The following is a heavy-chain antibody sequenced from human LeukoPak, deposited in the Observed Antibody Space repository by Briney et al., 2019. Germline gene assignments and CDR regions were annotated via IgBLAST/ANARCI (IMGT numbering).Heavy chain of an antibody. CDR1: GYSITSGYY. CDR2: MFHSGTN. D-gene: IGHD1-26*01. Sequence: KPSETLSLNCAASGYSITSGYYWGCIRQSPGKVLESIAIMFHSGTNYYNPSVQSRVTISLDTSKNQCSLKLTSVTAADTGVYYCATTGRFAEPPTYWGQGILVTVSS. V-gene: IGHV4-38-2*01. J-gene: IGHJ4*02. CDR3: ATTGRFAEPPTY.